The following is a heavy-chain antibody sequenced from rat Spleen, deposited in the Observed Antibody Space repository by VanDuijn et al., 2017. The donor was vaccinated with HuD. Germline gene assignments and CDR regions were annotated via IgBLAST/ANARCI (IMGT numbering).Heavy chain of an antibody. CDR3: ARRGTVVGYFDF. Sequence: EVQLVESGGGLVQPGRSLKLSCAASGFTFSNYDMAWVRQAPTKGLEWVASISTGGGNTYYRDSVKGRFTISRDNAKSTLYLQMDSLRSEDTATYYCARRGTVVGYFDFWGPGTMVTVSS. D-gene: IGHD1-1*01. CDR1: GFTFSNYD. J-gene: IGHJ1*01. V-gene: IGHV5S23*01. CDR2: ISTGGGNT.